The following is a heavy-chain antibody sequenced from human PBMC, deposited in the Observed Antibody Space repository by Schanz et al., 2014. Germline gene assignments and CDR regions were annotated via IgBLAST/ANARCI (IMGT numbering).Heavy chain of an antibody. CDR3: ARDSGSHYLVDY. CDR2: ISYDGNTK. J-gene: IGHJ4*02. V-gene: IGHV3-30-3*01. D-gene: IGHD1-26*01. Sequence: QVQLVESGGGLVKPGGSLRLSCAASGFTFNSYAFHWVRQAPGKGLEWVALISYDGNTKYYADSVKGRFTISRDNSKNTLYLQMNSLRADDTAVYYCARDSGSHYLVDYWGQGTLVTVSS. CDR1: GFTFNSYA.